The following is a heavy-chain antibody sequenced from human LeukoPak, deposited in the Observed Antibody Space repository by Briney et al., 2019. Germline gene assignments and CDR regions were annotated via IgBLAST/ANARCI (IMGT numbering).Heavy chain of an antibody. CDR1: GFTFSSYW. D-gene: IGHD2-15*01. Sequence: GGSLRLSCAASGFTFSSYWMHWVRQAPGKGLVWVSGISSDGSSTTYADSVKGRFTISRDNAKNTLYLQTNSLRAEDSAVYYCARDRGGGRCYDYWGQGTLVTASS. CDR2: ISSDGSST. J-gene: IGHJ4*02. V-gene: IGHV3-74*01. CDR3: ARDRGGGRCYDY.